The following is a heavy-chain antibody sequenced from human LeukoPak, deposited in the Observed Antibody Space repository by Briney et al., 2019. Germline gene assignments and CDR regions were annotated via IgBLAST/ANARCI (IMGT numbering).Heavy chain of an antibody. J-gene: IGHJ6*02. V-gene: IGHV1-2*04. CDR1: GYTFTGCY. Sequence: ASVKVCCKASGYTFTGCYMHWVRPAPGQGLAWMGWINPNSGGTNYAQKFQGWVTMTRDTSISAAYMELSRLRSDDTAVYYCARGATPSYYGMDVWGQGTTVTVSS. CDR3: ARGATPSYYGMDV. CDR2: INPNSGGT.